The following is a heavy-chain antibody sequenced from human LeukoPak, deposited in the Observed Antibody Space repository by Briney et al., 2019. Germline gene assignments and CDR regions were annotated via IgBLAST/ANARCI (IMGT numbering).Heavy chain of an antibody. V-gene: IGHV4-34*01. CDR2: INHSGST. CDR1: GGSFSGYY. J-gene: IGHJ4*02. Sequence: SETLSLTCAVYGGSFSGYYWSWIRQPPGKGLEWIGEINHSGSTDYNPSLKSRVTISVDTSKNQFSLKLSSVTAADTAVYYCAREPGYWGQGTLVTVSS. CDR3: AREPGY.